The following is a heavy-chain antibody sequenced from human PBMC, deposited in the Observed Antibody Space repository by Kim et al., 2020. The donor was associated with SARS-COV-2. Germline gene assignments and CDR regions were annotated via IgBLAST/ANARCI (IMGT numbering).Heavy chain of an antibody. J-gene: IGHJ6*02. V-gene: IGHV3-30*18. CDR1: GFTFSSYG. D-gene: IGHD6-6*01. Sequence: GGSLRLSCAASGFTFSSYGMHWVRQAPGKGLEWVAVISYDGSNKYYADSVKGRFTISRDNSKNTLYLQMNSLRAEDTAVYYCAKASADYYGMYVWGQGTTVTVSS. CDR3: AKASADYYGMYV. CDR2: ISYDGSNK.